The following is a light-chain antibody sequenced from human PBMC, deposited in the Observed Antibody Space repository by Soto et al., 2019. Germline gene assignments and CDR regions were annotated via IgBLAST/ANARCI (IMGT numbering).Light chain of an antibody. Sequence: QSVLTQPPSVSGAPGQRVPISCTGSSSNIGAGYDVHWYQQLPGTAPKLLIYGNSNRPSGVPDRFSGSKSGTSASLAITGLQAEDEADYYCQSYDSSLSGPVVFGGGTQLTVL. J-gene: IGLJ2*01. CDR2: GNS. CDR3: QSYDSSLSGPVV. CDR1: SSNIGAGYD. V-gene: IGLV1-40*01.